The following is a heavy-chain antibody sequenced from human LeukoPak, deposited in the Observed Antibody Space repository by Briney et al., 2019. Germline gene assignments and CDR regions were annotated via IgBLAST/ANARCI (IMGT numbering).Heavy chain of an antibody. CDR3: ARADPVGGHSGNDSTGSYGMDV. V-gene: IGHV1-2*04. J-gene: IGHJ6*02. Sequence: ASVKVSCKASGYIFTGHYLHWVRQAPGQGLEWMGWINPKSGGTKYAQKYQGWVTMTRDTSVSTVYMEVNRLTSDDTAVFYCARADPVGGHSGNDSTGSYGMDVWGQGTTVTVSS. D-gene: IGHD5-12*01. CDR2: INPKSGGT. CDR1: GYIFTGHY.